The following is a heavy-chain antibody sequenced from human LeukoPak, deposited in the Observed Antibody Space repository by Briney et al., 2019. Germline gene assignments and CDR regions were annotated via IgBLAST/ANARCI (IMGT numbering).Heavy chain of an antibody. CDR2: INHSGST. J-gene: IGHJ5*02. Sequence: SETLSLTCAVYGGSFSGYYWSWIRQPPGKGLEWIGEINHSGSTNYNPSLKSRVTISVDTSKNQFSLKLSSVTAADTAVYYCARAEMEYQLPHYWFDPWGQGTLVTVSS. CDR3: ARAEMEYQLPHYWFDP. CDR1: GGSFSGYY. V-gene: IGHV4-34*01. D-gene: IGHD2-2*01.